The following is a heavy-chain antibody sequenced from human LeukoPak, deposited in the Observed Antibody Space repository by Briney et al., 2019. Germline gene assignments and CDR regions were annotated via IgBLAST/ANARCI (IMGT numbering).Heavy chain of an antibody. D-gene: IGHD3-22*01. V-gene: IGHV4-38-2*01. CDR1: GYSINSGYY. CDR2: IYYSGTT. Sequence: SETLSLTCAVSGYSINSGYYWGWIRQPPGKGLEWIGSIYYSGTTYYNPSLKSRVTVSVVTSKNQFSVRLTSVTAADTTVYYCARDPTYYYDSSGSYHSFDIWGQGTMVTVSS. CDR3: ARDPTYYYDSSGSYHSFDI. J-gene: IGHJ3*02.